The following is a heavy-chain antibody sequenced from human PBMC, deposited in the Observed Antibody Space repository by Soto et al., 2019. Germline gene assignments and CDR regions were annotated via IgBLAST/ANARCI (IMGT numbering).Heavy chain of an antibody. V-gene: IGHV3-23*01. CDR2: ISGGGSGA. J-gene: IGHJ4*02. Sequence: EVQLLESGGGLVQPGGSLRLSCTASGFTFSDHAMTWVRQAPGKGLEWLSGISGGGSGAYYADSVKGRFTVSRANSNSSLFLQMASLSVEDTAVYYCAIDLWWYTHWGQGTLVTVSS. CDR3: AIDLWWYTH. CDR1: GFTFSDHA. D-gene: IGHD2-15*01.